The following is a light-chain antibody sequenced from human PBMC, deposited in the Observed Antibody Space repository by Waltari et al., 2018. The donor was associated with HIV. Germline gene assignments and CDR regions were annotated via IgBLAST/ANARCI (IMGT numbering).Light chain of an antibody. CDR3: SSYTSGSVV. CDR2: EVS. J-gene: IGLJ2*01. V-gene: IGLV2-14*01. Sequence: QSALTQPASVSGSPGQSITISCTGTSSAVGDYNYVSCYQQHPGKAPKLMIYEVSNRPSGVSTRFSGSKSGNTASLTISGLQAEDEADYYCSSYTSGSVVFGGGTKLTVL. CDR1: SSAVGDYNY.